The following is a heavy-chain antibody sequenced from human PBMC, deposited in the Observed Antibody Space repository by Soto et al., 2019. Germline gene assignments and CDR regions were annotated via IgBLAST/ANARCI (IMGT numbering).Heavy chain of an antibody. J-gene: IGHJ4*02. CDR2: INPNDNGHT. CDR3: AAGRGMRAPDTFDD. CDR1: GYTFTNYG. V-gene: IGHV1-18*01. Sequence: QVQLVQSGAEVKKPGASVKVSCKTSGYTFTNYGISWVRQAPGQGLEWMGWINPNDNGHTNSAQKFQDRLTLTTDTSATTAYMELRSLRSDDTAVYYCAAGRGMRAPDTFDDWGQGTLVIVSS. D-gene: IGHD3-10*01.